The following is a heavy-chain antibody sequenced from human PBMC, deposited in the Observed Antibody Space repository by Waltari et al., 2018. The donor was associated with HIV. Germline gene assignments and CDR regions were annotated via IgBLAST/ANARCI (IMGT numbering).Heavy chain of an antibody. Sequence: EVQLVESGGGLVKPGGSLRLSCAASGFPFSSFWMSWVRQAPGKGLEWVANIKQDGSEKYYVDSVKGRFTISRDNAKNSLYLQMNSLRAEDTAVYYCASGGRGAFDIWGQGTMVTVSS. D-gene: IGHD3-16*01. CDR2: IKQDGSEK. CDR1: GFPFSSFW. V-gene: IGHV3-7*01. CDR3: ASGGRGAFDI. J-gene: IGHJ3*02.